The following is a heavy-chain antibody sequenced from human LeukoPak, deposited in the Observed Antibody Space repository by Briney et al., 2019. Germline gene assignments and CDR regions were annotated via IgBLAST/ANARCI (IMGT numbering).Heavy chain of an antibody. CDR3: AKCMSGTGVCLNFDS. Sequence: GGSLTLSCEASGFTFSTYAMSWVRQPPGKGLQWVSGISGSDCCTYYTDSVKGRFTISRDNSKNTLYLEIDNLRAEDTAVYYCAKCMSGTGVCLNFDSWGQGILVTVSS. J-gene: IGHJ4*02. D-gene: IGHD2-8*02. V-gene: IGHV3-23*01. CDR2: ISGSDCCT. CDR1: GFTFSTYA.